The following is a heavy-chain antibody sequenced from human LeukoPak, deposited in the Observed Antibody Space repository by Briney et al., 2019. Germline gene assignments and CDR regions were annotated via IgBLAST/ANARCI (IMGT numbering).Heavy chain of an antibody. Sequence: SETLSLTCTVSGGSISSSSYYWGWIRQPPGKGLEWIGSIYYSGSTYYNPSLKSRVTISVDTSKNQFSLKLSSVTAPDTAVYYCARFVVPAAAFDYWGQGTLVTVSS. CDR2: IYYSGST. CDR3: ARFVVPAAAFDY. V-gene: IGHV4-39*01. J-gene: IGHJ4*02. CDR1: GGSISSSSYY. D-gene: IGHD2-2*01.